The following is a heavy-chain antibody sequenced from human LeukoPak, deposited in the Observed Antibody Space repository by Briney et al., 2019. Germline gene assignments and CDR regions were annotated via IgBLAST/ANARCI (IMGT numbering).Heavy chain of an antibody. Sequence: GGSLRLACAASGFTFSSYGMHWVRQAPGKGLEWVAVIWYDGSDKYYADSVKGRFTISRDNSKNTLYLQMDSLRAEDTAVYYCAKGTGYYYYYMDVWGKGTTVTVSS. V-gene: IGHV3-33*06. D-gene: IGHD1-14*01. CDR1: GFTFSSYG. J-gene: IGHJ6*03. CDR2: IWYDGSDK. CDR3: AKGTGYYYYYMDV.